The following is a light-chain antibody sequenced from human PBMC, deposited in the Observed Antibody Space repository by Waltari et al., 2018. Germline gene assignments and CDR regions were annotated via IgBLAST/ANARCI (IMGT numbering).Light chain of an antibody. CDR2: KAS. CDR1: QNSNSW. V-gene: IGKV1-5*03. Sequence: DIQMTQSPSTLSASVGDRVTITCRASQNSNSWLAWYQQKPGKAPKLLIYKASSLESGVPSRFSGSGSGTEFTLTITSLQPDDFATYFCQHYNNYSPWTFGQGTKVEVK. CDR3: QHYNNYSPWT. J-gene: IGKJ1*01.